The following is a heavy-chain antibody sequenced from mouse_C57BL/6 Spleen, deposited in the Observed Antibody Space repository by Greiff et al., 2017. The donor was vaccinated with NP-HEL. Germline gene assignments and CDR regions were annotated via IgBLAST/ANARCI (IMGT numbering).Heavy chain of an antibody. CDR1: GYTFTSYW. V-gene: IGHV1-7*01. CDR2: IYPSSGYT. J-gene: IGHJ4*01. Sequence: VQLQQSGAELAKPGASVKLSCKASGYTFTSYWMHWVKQRPGQGLEWIGYIYPSSGYTKFNQKFKDKATLTADKSSSTAYMQLSSLTYEDSAVYYCARGYYGSSYGAMDYWGQGTSVTVSS. D-gene: IGHD1-1*01. CDR3: ARGYYGSSYGAMDY.